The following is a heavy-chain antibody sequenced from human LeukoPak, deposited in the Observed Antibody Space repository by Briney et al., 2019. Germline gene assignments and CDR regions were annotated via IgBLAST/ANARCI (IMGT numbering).Heavy chain of an antibody. Sequence: GGSLRLSCAASGFTFSSYSMNWVRQAPGKGLEWVSSISSSSSSYIYYADSVKGRFTISRDNAKNSLYLQMNSLRAEDTAVYYCARFIAAANDAFDIWGQGTMVTVSS. CDR1: GFTFSSYS. CDR2: ISSSSSSYI. CDR3: ARFIAAANDAFDI. J-gene: IGHJ3*02. V-gene: IGHV3-21*01. D-gene: IGHD6-13*01.